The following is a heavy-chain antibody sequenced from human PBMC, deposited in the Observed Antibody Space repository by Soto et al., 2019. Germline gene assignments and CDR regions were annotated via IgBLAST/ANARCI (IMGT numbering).Heavy chain of an antibody. CDR3: ARITHDYYDSSGYYHDVVLFDY. D-gene: IGHD3-22*01. Sequence: ASETLSLTCSVSGASVGSGSFYWSWIRQPPGKGLEWIGFIYNNETFNYNPSLKSRVTLSVDTSKHQFSLKLSSVTAADTAVYYCARITHDYYDSSGYYHDVVLFDYWGQGTLVTVSS. V-gene: IGHV4-61*01. J-gene: IGHJ4*02. CDR2: IYNNETF. CDR1: GASVGSGSFY.